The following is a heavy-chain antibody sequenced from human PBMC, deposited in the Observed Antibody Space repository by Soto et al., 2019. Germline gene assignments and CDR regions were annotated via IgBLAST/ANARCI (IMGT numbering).Heavy chain of an antibody. Sequence: SETLSLTCTVSGGSISSGGYYWSWIRQHPGKGLEWIGYIYYSGSTYYNPSLKSRVTISVDTSKNQFSLKLSSVTAADTAVYYCAYSGYDPEYYYYGMDVWGQGTTVTVSS. CDR1: GGSISSGGYY. D-gene: IGHD5-12*01. CDR3: AYSGYDPEYYYYGMDV. V-gene: IGHV4-31*03. CDR2: IYYSGST. J-gene: IGHJ6*02.